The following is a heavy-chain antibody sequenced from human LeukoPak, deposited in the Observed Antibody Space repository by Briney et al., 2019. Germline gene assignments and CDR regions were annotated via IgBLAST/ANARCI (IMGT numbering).Heavy chain of an antibody. CDR2: ISGSGGGT. V-gene: IGHV3-23*01. J-gene: IGHJ4*02. D-gene: IGHD3-10*01. Sequence: GGSLRLSCVVSGITVSNYGMSWVRQAPGQGLEWVSNISGSGGGTAYADSVKGRFTISRDNSKNILHLQMNSLRGEDTAIYFCANRGIVIRGILVLGFHKEASYFDSWGQGTLVTVSS. CDR1: GITVSNYG. CDR3: ANRGIVIRGILVLGFHKEASYFDS.